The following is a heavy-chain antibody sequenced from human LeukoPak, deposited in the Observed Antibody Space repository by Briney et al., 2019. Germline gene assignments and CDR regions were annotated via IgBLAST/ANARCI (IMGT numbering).Heavy chain of an antibody. CDR1: GFTFTSYS. D-gene: IGHD3-22*01. CDR2: IDSSSRYI. J-gene: IGHJ5*02. Sequence: GGSLRLSCAASGFTFTSYSMTWVRQAPGKGLEWVSSIDSSSRYIYYADSIKGRFTISRDNAKNSLYLQMNSLRAEDTAVYYCARVIGRVWFDPWGQGTLVTVSS. V-gene: IGHV3-21*01. CDR3: ARVIGRVWFDP.